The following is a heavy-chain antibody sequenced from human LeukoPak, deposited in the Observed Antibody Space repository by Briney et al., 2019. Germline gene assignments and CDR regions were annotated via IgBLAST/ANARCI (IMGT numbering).Heavy chain of an antibody. D-gene: IGHD2-21*02. J-gene: IGHJ4*02. V-gene: IGHV3-30*04. CDR2: ISYDGSDQ. Sequence: GGSLRLSCAASGFTFRGFAMHWVRQAPGKGLEWVAVISYDGSDQYYADSVKGRFTISRDNSKNTLYLQMNSLRAEDTAVYYCAKGDPIVVVTASDYWGQGTLVTVSS. CDR3: AKGDPIVVVTASDY. CDR1: GFTFRGFA.